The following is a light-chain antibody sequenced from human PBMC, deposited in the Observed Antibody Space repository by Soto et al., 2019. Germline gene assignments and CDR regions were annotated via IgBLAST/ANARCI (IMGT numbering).Light chain of an antibody. CDR1: SSNIGSKA. J-gene: IGLJ1*01. CDR2: GYN. V-gene: IGLV1-44*01. Sequence: QSVLTQPPSASGTPGQRVTISCSGSSSNIGSKAVNWYQQVPGTAPKLLIYGYNQRPSGVPDRFSGSKSGTSASLAISGLQSEDEADYYCCSYAGSSTYVFGTGTKVTVL. CDR3: CSYAGSSTYV.